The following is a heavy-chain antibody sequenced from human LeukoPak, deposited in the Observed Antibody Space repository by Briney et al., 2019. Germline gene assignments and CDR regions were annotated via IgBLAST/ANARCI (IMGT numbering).Heavy chain of an antibody. V-gene: IGHV4-59*01. J-gene: IGHJ4*02. Sequence: SETLSLTCTVSGGSISSYYWSWIRQPPGKGLEWIGYIYYSGSTNYNPSLKSRVTISADTSKNQFSLKLSSVTAADTAVYYCARRTLSGSSHFDYWGQGTLVTVSS. CDR3: ARRTLSGSSHFDY. CDR1: GGSISSYY. CDR2: IYYSGST. D-gene: IGHD3-10*01.